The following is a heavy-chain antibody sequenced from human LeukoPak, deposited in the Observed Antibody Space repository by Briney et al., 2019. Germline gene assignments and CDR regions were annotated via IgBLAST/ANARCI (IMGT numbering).Heavy chain of an antibody. V-gene: IGHV1-2*02. J-gene: IGHJ5*02. Sequence: GASVKVSCKASGYTFTGYYMHWVRQAPGQGLEWMGWINPNSGGTNYAQKFQGRVTMTRDTSISTAYMELSRLRSDDTAVYYCATSATSIAARFDPWGQGTLVTVSP. CDR3: ATSATSIAARFDP. CDR2: INPNSGGT. D-gene: IGHD6-6*01. CDR1: GYTFTGYY.